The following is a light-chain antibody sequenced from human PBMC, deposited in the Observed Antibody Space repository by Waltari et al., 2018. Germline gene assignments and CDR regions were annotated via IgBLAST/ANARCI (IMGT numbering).Light chain of an antibody. CDR1: QGINTY. CDR2: AAS. J-gene: IGKJ1*01. CDR3: LQYNSNPLT. Sequence: DIQMTQSPSSLSASAGDRVTITCRASQGINTYLNWYQQKPGKAPKRLIYAASSLESGVPSRFSGSGSGTDFTLTISSLQPEDFATYYCLQYNSNPLTFGQGTKVEIK. V-gene: IGKV1-17*01.